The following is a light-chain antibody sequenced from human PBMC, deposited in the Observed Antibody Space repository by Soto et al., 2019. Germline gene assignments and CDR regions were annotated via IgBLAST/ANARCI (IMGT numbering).Light chain of an antibody. V-gene: IGLV2-11*01. J-gene: IGLJ2*01. Sequence: QSALTQPRSVSGSPGQSVTISCTGTSSDVGGYNYVSWYQQHPGKAPKLMIYDVSQRPSGVPDRFSGSKSGNTASLTISGLQSEDEADYYCCAYAGTYTVFGGETKLTVL. CDR3: CAYAGTYTV. CDR2: DVS. CDR1: SSDVGGYNY.